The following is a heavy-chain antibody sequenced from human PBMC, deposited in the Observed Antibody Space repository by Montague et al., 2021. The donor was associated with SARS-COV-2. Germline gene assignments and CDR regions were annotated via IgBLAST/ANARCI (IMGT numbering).Heavy chain of an antibody. CDR2: XDWDDDK. D-gene: IGHD3-9*01. CDR3: ARIPSLRYFDWSIISGQRRGYYYYCGMDV. V-gene: IGHV2-70*01. J-gene: IGHJ6*02. Sequence: PALVKPTQTLTLTCTFSGFSLSTSGMCVSWIRQPPGKALEWLALXDWDDDKYYSTSLKTRLTISKDTSKNQVVLTMTNMDPVDTATYYCARIPSLRYFDWSIISGQRRGYYYYCGMDVGGQGTTVTVSS. CDR1: GFSLSTSGMC.